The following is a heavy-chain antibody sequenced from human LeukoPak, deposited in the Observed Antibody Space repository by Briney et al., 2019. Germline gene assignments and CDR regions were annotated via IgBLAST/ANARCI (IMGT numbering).Heavy chain of an antibody. V-gene: IGHV4-34*01. CDR1: GGSFSGYY. J-gene: IGHJ4*02. CDR3: ARNEAGSYGYCDN. CDR2: INHSGST. Sequence: PSETLSLTCAVYGGSFSGYYWSWIRQPPGKGLEWIGEINHSGSTNYNPSLKSRVTISVDTSKNQFSLKLRSVTAADTAVYYCARNEAGSYGYCDNWGQGTLVSVSS. D-gene: IGHD5-18*01.